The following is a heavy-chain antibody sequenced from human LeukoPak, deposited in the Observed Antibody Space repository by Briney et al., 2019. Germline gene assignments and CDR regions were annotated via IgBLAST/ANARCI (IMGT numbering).Heavy chain of an antibody. CDR2: IIPIFGTA. CDR3: ARDDVVGVAAAGRNWFDP. J-gene: IGHJ5*02. D-gene: IGHD6-13*01. CDR1: GYTFTGYY. Sequence: GASVKVSCKASGYTFTGYYMHWVRQAPGQGLEWMGGIIPIFGTANYAQKFQGRVTITADESTSTAYMELSSLRSEDTAVYYCARDDVVGVAAAGRNWFDPWGQGTLVTVSS. V-gene: IGHV1-69*13.